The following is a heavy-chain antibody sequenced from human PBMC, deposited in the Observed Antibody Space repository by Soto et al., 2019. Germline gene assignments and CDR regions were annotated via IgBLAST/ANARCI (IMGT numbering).Heavy chain of an antibody. CDR3: ARDGRDILTGYVWFDP. J-gene: IGHJ5*02. CDR2: ISANNGNT. Sequence: ASVKVSCKASGYTFTSYGISWVRQAPGQGLEWMGWISANNGNTNYAQKLQGRVTMTTDTSTSTAYMELRSLRSDDTAVYYCARDGRDILTGYVWFDPWGQGTVVTVSS. D-gene: IGHD3-9*01. V-gene: IGHV1-18*01. CDR1: GYTFTSYG.